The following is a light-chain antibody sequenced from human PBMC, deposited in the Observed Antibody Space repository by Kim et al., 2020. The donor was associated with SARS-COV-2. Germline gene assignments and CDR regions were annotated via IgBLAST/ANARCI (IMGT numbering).Light chain of an antibody. CDR1: STDFTTYNY. J-gene: IGLJ1*01. Sequence: PGQSVTISCSGTSTDFTTYNYVSWYQQHPGKAPKLIIYEITKRPSGVPDRFSGSKSGDTASLTVSGLQAEDEADYYCTSHANDNYVFGTGTRSPS. CDR2: EIT. V-gene: IGLV2-8*01. CDR3: TSHANDNYV.